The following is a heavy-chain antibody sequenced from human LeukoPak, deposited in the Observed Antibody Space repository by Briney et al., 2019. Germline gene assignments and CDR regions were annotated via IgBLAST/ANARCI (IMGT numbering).Heavy chain of an antibody. Sequence: GGSLRLSCAASGFTFSDYYMSWIRQAPGKGLXXXXYISSSGSTTYYADSVKGRFTISRDNAKNSLYLQMNSLRAEDTAVYYCARDQSRWLVFDYWGQGTLVTVSS. CDR3: ARDQSRWLVFDY. CDR1: GFTFSDYY. J-gene: IGHJ4*02. D-gene: IGHD6-19*01. V-gene: IGHV3-11*01. CDR2: ISSSGSTT.